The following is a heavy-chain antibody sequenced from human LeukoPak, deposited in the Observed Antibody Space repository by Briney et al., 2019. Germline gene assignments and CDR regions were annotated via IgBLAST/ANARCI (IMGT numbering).Heavy chain of an antibody. J-gene: IGHJ4*02. V-gene: IGHV1-24*01. Sequence: ASVKVSFTVSGYTLTELSMHWVRQAPGKGLEWMGGFDPEDGETIYAQKFQGRVTMTEDTSTATAYMELSSLRSEDTAVYYCATARDMTTVTTIFDYWGQGTLVPVSS. CDR3: ATARDMTTVTTIFDY. CDR2: FDPEDGET. D-gene: IGHD4-17*01. CDR1: GYTLTELS.